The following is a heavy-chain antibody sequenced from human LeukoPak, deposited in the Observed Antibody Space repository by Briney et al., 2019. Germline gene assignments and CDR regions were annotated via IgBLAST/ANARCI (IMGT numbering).Heavy chain of an antibody. CDR1: GFTFSSYG. CDR3: AKGSQWELPPPFEY. J-gene: IGHJ4*02. V-gene: IGHV3-30*18. CDR2: ISYDGSNK. D-gene: IGHD1-26*01. Sequence: GRSLRLSCAASGFTFSSYGMHWVRQAPGKGLEWVAVISYDGSNKYYADSVKGRFTISRDNSKNTLYLQMNSLRAEDTAVYYCAKGSQWELPPPFEYRGQGTLVTVSS.